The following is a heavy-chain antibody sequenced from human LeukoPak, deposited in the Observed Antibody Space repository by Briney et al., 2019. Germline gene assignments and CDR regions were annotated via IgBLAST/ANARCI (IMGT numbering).Heavy chain of an antibody. CDR2: ISSSGSTI. CDR3: ARVGWGMYQLPNYFDY. Sequence: PGGSLRLSCAASGFTFSSYEMNWVRQAPGKGLEWVSYISSSGSTIYYADSVKGRFTISRDNAKNSLYLQMNSLRAEDTAVYYCARVGWGMYQLPNYFDYWGQGTLVTVSS. CDR1: GFTFSSYE. J-gene: IGHJ4*02. D-gene: IGHD2-2*01. V-gene: IGHV3-48*03.